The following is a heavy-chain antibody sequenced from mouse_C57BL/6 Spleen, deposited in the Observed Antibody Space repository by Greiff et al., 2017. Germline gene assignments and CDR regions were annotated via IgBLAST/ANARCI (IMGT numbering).Heavy chain of an antibody. D-gene: IGHD4-1*01. Sequence: QVQLQQPGAELVKPGASVKLSCKASGYTFTSYWMQWVKQRPGQGLEWIGEIDPSDSYTNYNQKFKGKATLTVDTSSSTAYIQLSSLTSEDSAVYYCARSGTGTYFDVWGTGTTVTVSS. J-gene: IGHJ1*03. CDR2: IDPSDSYT. CDR1: GYTFTSYW. CDR3: ARSGTGTYFDV. V-gene: IGHV1-50*01.